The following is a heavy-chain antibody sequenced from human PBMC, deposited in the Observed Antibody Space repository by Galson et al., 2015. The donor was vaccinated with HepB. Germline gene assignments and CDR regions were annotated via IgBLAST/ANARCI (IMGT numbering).Heavy chain of an antibody. Sequence: SVKVSCKASGYTFTSYAMHWVRQAPGQRLEWMGWINAGNGNTKYSQKFQGRVTITRDTSASTAYMELSSLRSEDTAVYYCARGFFTIFGVVTVPADYWGQGTLVTVSS. V-gene: IGHV1-3*01. J-gene: IGHJ4*02. CDR2: INAGNGNT. CDR1: GYTFTSYA. CDR3: ARGFFTIFGVVTVPADY. D-gene: IGHD3-3*01.